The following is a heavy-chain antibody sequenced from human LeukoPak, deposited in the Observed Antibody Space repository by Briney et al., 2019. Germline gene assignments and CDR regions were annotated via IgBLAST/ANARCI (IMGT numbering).Heavy chain of an antibody. CDR3: ARGGGYSSFGY. CDR2: IYYSVST. Sequence: PSETLSLTCTVSGGSISSSSYYWGWIRQPPGKGLEWIGSIYYSVSTYYNPSLKSRVTISVDTSKNQFSLNLSSVTAADTAVYYCARGGGYSSFGYWGQGTLVTVSS. CDR1: GGSISSSSYY. V-gene: IGHV4-39*01. J-gene: IGHJ4*02. D-gene: IGHD5-18*01.